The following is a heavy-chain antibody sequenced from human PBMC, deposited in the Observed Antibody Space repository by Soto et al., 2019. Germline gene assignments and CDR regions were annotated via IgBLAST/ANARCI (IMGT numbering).Heavy chain of an antibody. CDR1: GYTFTSYA. J-gene: IGHJ4*02. Sequence: GASVKVSCKASGYTFTSYAMHWVRQAPGQRLEWMGWINAGNGNTKYSQKFQGRVTITRDTSASTAYMELSSLRSEDTAVYYCARVYTDDYGDYGPTYYFDYWGQGTLVTVSS. CDR2: INAGNGNT. D-gene: IGHD4-17*01. V-gene: IGHV1-3*01. CDR3: ARVYTDDYGDYGPTYYFDY.